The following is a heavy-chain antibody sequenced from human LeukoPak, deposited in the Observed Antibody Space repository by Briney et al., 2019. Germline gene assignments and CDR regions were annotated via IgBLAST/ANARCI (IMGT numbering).Heavy chain of an antibody. CDR3: ARENYGDYSLDY. V-gene: IGHV3-53*01. D-gene: IGHD4-17*01. J-gene: IGHJ4*02. Sequence: GGSLRLSCAASGFTVSSNYMSWVRQAPGKGLEWVSVIYSGGSTYYADSVKGRFTISTDNSKTTLYLQMNSLRAEDTAVYYCARENYGDYSLDYWGQGTLVTVSS. CDR2: IYSGGST. CDR1: GFTVSSNY.